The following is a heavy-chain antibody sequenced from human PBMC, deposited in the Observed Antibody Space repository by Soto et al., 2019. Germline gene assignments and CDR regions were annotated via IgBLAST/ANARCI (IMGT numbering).Heavy chain of an antibody. D-gene: IGHD1-26*01. V-gene: IGHV3-30*02. CDR2: ITNDGNNE. CDR3: AKEGPGGGRNSPDATDV. CDR1: GFFFSGYG. Sequence: GGSLRLSCAASGFFFSGYGMHLVRRAPDKGLEWVALITNDGNNEYYRESVKGRFSISRGMSTKTVDLLMNSLRPEDTGVYYCAKEGPGGGRNSPDATDVWGQGMSFTVS. J-gene: IGHJ6*02.